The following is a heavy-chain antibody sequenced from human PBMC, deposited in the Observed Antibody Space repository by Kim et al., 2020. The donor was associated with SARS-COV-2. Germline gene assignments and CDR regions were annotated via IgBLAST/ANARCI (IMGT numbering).Heavy chain of an antibody. V-gene: IGHV3-7*01. Sequence: YYVDSVKGRFTISRDNAKNSLYLQMNSLRAEDTAVYYCARGGAYSHGYPHWGQGTLVTVSS. J-gene: IGHJ4*02. CDR3: ARGGAYSHGYPH. D-gene: IGHD5-18*01.